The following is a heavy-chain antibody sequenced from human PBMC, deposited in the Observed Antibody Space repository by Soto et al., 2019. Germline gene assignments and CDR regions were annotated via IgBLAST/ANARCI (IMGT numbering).Heavy chain of an antibody. D-gene: IGHD2-21*02. CDR1: GGTFNKFA. Sequence: SVKVSCEASGGTFNKFAFSWVRQAPGQGFEWMGGIIPVFRSANYAQRFRGRITITADEYTSTVYLYLNDLRSDDTAVYYCARRYCASDNCPLFYYFVDLWGLGTTVTVSS. CDR2: IIPVFRSA. CDR3: ARRYCASDNCPLFYYFVDL. J-gene: IGHJ6*02. V-gene: IGHV1-69*13.